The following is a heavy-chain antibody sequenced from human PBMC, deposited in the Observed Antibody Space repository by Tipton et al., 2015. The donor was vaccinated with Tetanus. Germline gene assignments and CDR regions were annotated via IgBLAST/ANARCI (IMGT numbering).Heavy chain of an antibody. V-gene: IGHV3-43*01. D-gene: IGHD2-8*01. CDR3: VRETNGFDS. J-gene: IGHJ5*01. Sequence: SLRLSCAASGFTFEDHTMHWVRQAPGKGLEWVAVVTWDGGSTFYADSVQGRFTISRDNSKNSLFLQMSSLRTEDTALYYCVRETNGFDSWGQGTPVAVSS. CDR1: GFTFEDHT. CDR2: VTWDGGST.